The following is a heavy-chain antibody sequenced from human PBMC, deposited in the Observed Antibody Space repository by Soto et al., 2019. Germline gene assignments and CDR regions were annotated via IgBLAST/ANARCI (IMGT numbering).Heavy chain of an antibody. CDR2: IYYSGST. J-gene: IGHJ4*02. CDR1: GGSISSGGYY. Sequence: QVQLQESGPGLVKPSQTLSLTCTVSGGSISSGGYYWSWIRQHPGKGLEWIGYIYYSGSTYYNPSRKSRVTISVDTSKNQYSLKLSSVTAADTAVYYCARVFEYDYVWGSYLYYFDYWGQGTLVTVSS. V-gene: IGHV4-31*03. CDR3: ARVFEYDYVWGSYLYYFDY. D-gene: IGHD3-16*02.